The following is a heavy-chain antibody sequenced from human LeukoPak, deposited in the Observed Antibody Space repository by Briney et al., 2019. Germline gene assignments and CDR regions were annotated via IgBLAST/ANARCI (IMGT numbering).Heavy chain of an antibody. D-gene: IGHD6-19*01. V-gene: IGHV1-3*01. CDR3: AREEAVAGHDY. CDR2: INAGNGNT. CDR1: GYTFTSYA. J-gene: IGHJ4*02. Sequence: GASVNVSCKASGYTFTSYAMHWVRQAPGQRLEWMGWINAGNGNTKYSQKFQGRVTITRDTSASTAYMELSSLRSEDTAVYYCAREEAVAGHDYWGQGTLVTVSS.